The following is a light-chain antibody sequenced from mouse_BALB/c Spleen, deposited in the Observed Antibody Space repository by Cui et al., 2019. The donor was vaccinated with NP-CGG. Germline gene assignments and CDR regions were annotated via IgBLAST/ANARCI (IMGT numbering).Light chain of an antibody. J-gene: IGLJ1*01. V-gene: IGLV1*01. Sequence: QAVVTQESALTKSPGETVTLIWRSSTGAVTTSNYANWVQEKPDHLFTGLIGGTNNRAPGVPARFSGSLIGDKAALTITGAQTEDEAIYFCALWYSNHWVFGGGTKLTVL. CDR1: TGAVTTSNY. CDR2: GTN. CDR3: ALWYSNHWV.